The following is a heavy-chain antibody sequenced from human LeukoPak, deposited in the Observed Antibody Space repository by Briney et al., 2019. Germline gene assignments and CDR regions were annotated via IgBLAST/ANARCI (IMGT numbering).Heavy chain of an antibody. CDR2: ISGGGLT. CDR3: AXXFGGDLLGYYFDS. D-gene: IGHD3-10*01. Sequence: GGSLRLSCAASGFTVGTNYVTWVRQAPGKGLEWVSFISGGGLTYFADSVKGRFTISRDYSKNTVYLQLNSLRADDTAMYFCAXXFGGDLLGYYFDSWGQGTLVTVSS. CDR1: GFTVGTNY. V-gene: IGHV3-53*01. J-gene: IGHJ4*02.